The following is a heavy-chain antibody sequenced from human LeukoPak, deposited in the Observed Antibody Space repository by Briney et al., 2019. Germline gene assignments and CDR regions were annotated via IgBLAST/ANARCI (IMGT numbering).Heavy chain of an antibody. V-gene: IGHV3-23*01. Sequence: GGSPRLSCAASGFTFSSYGMSWVRQAPGKGLEWVSAISGSGGSTYYADSVKGRFTISRDNSKNTLYLQMNSLRAEDTAVYYCAGHSPDIVYYFDYWGQGTLVTVSS. CDR3: AGHSPDIVYYFDY. J-gene: IGHJ4*02. CDR2: ISGSGGST. CDR1: GFTFSSYG. D-gene: IGHD2-15*01.